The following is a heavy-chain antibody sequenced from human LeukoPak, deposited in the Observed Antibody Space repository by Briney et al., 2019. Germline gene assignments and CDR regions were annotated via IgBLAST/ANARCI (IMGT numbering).Heavy chain of an antibody. D-gene: IGHD1-7*01. CDR1: GFSVSSNY. Sequence: GGSLRLSCAASGFSVSSNYMIWVRQAPGKGLEWVSIIYSGGSTYYADSVKGRFTISRDNSKNTLFLQMNSLRAEDTAVYYCAKALTGTTSAIQHWGQGTLVTVSS. CDR3: AKALTGTTSAIQH. V-gene: IGHV3-53*01. J-gene: IGHJ1*01. CDR2: IYSGGST.